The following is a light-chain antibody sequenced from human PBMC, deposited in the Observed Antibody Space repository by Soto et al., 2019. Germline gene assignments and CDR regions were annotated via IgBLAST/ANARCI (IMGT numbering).Light chain of an antibody. V-gene: IGLV2-14*01. Sequence: QSVLTQPASLSWSPGQSITISCTGTSSDIVAYDYFSWFQQHPGKAPKLMISEVNNRPAGISNRFSVSKSSNTDYLTISGLQVEDEAEYFYFLFTTTSTHVFGTGTKVPVL. CDR3: FLFTTTSTHV. J-gene: IGLJ1*01. CDR1: SSDIVAYDY. CDR2: EVN.